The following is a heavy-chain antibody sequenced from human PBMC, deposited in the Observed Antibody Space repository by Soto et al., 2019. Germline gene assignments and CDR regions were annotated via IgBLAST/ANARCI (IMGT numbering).Heavy chain of an antibody. CDR2: ISGSGGST. J-gene: IGHJ4*02. Sequence: GGSLRLSCSASGFTFSSYAMSWVRQAPGKGLEWVSAISGSGGSTYYADSVKGRFTISRDNSKNTLYLQMNSLRAEDTAVYYCAKEILLWFGELLGSFDYWGQGTLVTVYS. V-gene: IGHV3-23*01. CDR3: AKEILLWFGELLGSFDY. D-gene: IGHD3-10*01. CDR1: GFTFSSYA.